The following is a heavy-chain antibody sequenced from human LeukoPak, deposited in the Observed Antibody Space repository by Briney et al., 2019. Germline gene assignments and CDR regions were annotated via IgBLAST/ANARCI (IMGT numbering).Heavy chain of an antibody. J-gene: IGHJ4*02. CDR3: ARDDGDYYFDS. CDR2: IYYSGST. CDR1: GGSISSYY. V-gene: IGHV4-59*01. Sequence: PSETLSLTCTVSGGSISSYYWSWIRQPPGKGLEWIGYIYYSGSTNYNPSLKSRVTISVDTSTNQFSLKLSSVTAADTAVYYCARDDGDYYFDSWGQGTLVTVSS. D-gene: IGHD4-17*01.